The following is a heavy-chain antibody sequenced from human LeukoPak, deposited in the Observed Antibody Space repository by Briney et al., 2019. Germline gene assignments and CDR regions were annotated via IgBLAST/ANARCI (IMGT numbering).Heavy chain of an antibody. Sequence: ASVTVSCKVSGYTLTELSMHWVRQAPGKGLERMGGFDPEDGETIYAQKFQGRVTITEDTSTDTAYMELSSLRSEDTAVYYCATESPRRQYYYDPNWFDPWGQGTLVTVSS. V-gene: IGHV1-24*01. D-gene: IGHD3-22*01. J-gene: IGHJ5*02. CDR3: ATESPRRQYYYDPNWFDP. CDR2: FDPEDGET. CDR1: GYTLTELS.